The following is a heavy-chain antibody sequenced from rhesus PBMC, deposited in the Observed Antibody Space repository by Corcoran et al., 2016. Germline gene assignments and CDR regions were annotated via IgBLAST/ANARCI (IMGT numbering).Heavy chain of an antibody. V-gene: IGHV3-59*01. CDR1: GLTFSDYY. CDR2: ISNGGGST. Sequence: EVQLVESGGGLAKPGGSLRLSCAASGLTFSDYYLPWVRQASGKGLEWVSRISNGGGSTWYADSVKGRFTISRENAKNTLYLQMDSLRAEDTAVYYCARDTVTGGLDSWGQGVVVTVSS. J-gene: IGHJ6*01. CDR3: ARDTVTGGLDS. D-gene: IGHD4-23*01.